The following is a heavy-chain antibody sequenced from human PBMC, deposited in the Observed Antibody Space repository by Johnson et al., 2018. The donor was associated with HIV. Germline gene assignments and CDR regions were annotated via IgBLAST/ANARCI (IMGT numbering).Heavy chain of an antibody. V-gene: IGHV3-7*03. J-gene: IGHJ3*02. CDR1: GFTFSSYW. Sequence: MLLVESGGGLVQPGGSLRLSCAASGFTFSSYWMSWVRQAPGKGLEWVANIKQDGSEKYYVDSVKGRFTISRDNANNSLSLQMSGLRADDTAVYYCVRETRDDAFDIWGQGTMVTVSS. CDR2: IKQDGSEK. CDR3: VRETRDDAFDI. D-gene: IGHD4-11*01.